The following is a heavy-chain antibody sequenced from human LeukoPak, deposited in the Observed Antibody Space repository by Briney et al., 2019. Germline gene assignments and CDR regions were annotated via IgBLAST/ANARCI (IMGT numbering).Heavy chain of an antibody. CDR2: IKPNSGDT. V-gene: IGHV1-2*02. J-gene: IGHJ5*02. Sequence: ASVKVSCKASGYTFTGYYIHWIRQVPGQGLEWMGWIKPNSGDTNYAQSFQGRVTMTRDTSINTAYMELSRLRSDDTDVYYCARDRRSSGWYLYNWFDPWGQGTLVTVSS. CDR3: ARDRRSSGWYLYNWFDP. CDR1: GYTFTGYY. D-gene: IGHD6-19*01.